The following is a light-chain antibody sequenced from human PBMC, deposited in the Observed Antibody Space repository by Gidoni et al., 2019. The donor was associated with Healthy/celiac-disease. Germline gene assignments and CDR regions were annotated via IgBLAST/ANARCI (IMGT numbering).Light chain of an antibody. CDR1: QSVLYSSNNKNY. V-gene: IGKV4-1*01. CDR3: QQYYSTPLT. Sequence: QSVLYSSNNKNYLAWYQQKPGQPPKLLIYWASTRESGVPDRFSGSGSGTDFTLTISSLQAEDVAVYYCQQYYSTPLTFGGGTKVEIK. J-gene: IGKJ4*01. CDR2: WAS.